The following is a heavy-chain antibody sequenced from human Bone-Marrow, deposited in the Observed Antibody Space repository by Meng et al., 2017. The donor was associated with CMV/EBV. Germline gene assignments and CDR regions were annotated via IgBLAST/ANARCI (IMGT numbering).Heavy chain of an antibody. V-gene: IGHV4-34*01. CDR3: ARGGVVVNGAPFDY. CDR1: GGPFTGYY. CDR2: INHSGST. Sequence: QLAEWVTGLLDPPEILSLPCAAYGGPFTGYYWSWIRQPPGKGLEWIGEINHSGSTNYNPSLKSRVTISVDTSKNQFSLKLSSVTAADTAVYYCARGGVVVNGAPFDYWGQGTLVTVSS. J-gene: IGHJ4*02. D-gene: IGHD3-22*01.